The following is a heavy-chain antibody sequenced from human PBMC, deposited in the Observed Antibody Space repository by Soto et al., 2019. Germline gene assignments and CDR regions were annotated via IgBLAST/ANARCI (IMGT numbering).Heavy chain of an antibody. Sequence: GGSLGLSCAASGFTVSSNYMNWVRQAPGKGLEWLSIIYSDGTTYYADSVKGRFTISRDNFKNTLYLQMNNLRVEDTAVYYCAILSNWGQGTLVTVSS. CDR3: AILSN. J-gene: IGHJ4*02. V-gene: IGHV3-53*01. CDR2: IYSDGTT. CDR1: GFTVSSNY. D-gene: IGHD6-6*01.